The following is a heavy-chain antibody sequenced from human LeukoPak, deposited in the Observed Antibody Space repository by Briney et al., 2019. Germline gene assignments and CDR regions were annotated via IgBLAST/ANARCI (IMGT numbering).Heavy chain of an antibody. D-gene: IGHD5-24*01. J-gene: IGHJ4*02. CDR1: GGSLSSYY. CDR3: AYGGDAYKTGY. Sequence: SETLSLTCSVSGGSLSSYYWSWIRQPPGKGLEWMGYIYYSGITNYSPSLKSRVTISVDTSKNQFSLKVSPVTAADTAVYYCAYGGDAYKTGYWGQGTLVTVSS. CDR2: IYYSGIT. V-gene: IGHV4-59*08.